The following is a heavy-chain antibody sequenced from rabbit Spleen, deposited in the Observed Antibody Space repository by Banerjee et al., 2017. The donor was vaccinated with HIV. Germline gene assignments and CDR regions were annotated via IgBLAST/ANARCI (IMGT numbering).Heavy chain of an antibody. CDR3: ARDAGTSFSTYGMDL. CDR2: AYAGSSGST. Sequence: QSLEESGGGLVKPGASLTLTCTASGFSFNEVFWICWVRQAPGKGLEWVACAYAGSSGSTYSATWAKGRFTISKTSSTTVTLQMTSLTAADTATYFCARDAGTSFSTYGMDLWGPGTLVTVS. CDR1: GFSFNEVFW. J-gene: IGHJ6*01. D-gene: IGHD8-1*01. V-gene: IGHV1S40*01.